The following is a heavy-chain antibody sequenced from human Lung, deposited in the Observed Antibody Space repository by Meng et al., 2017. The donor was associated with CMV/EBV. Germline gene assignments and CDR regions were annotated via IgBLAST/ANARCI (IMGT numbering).Heavy chain of an antibody. D-gene: IGHD3-3*01. V-gene: IGHV4-34*01. CDR1: GGSFSGYY. CDR3: ARYDFWSGYVY. CDR2: INHSGST. J-gene: IGHJ4*02. Sequence: SETLSLTCAVYGGSFSGYYWSWIRQPPGKGLEWIGEINHSGSTNYNPSLKSRVTISVDTSKNQFSLKLSSVTAADTAVYYCARYDFWSGYVYWGQGTLVXVSS.